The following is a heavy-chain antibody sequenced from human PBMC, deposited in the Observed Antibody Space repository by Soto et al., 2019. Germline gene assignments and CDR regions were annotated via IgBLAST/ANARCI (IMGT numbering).Heavy chain of an antibody. V-gene: IGHV1-2*04. Sequence: GASVKVSCKASGYTFTGYYMHWVRQAPGQGLEWMGWINPNSGGTNYAQKFQGWVTMTRDTSISTAYMELSRLRSDDTAVYYCARGSLLRFLEWFTPTFDYGGQGTLVTVSS. J-gene: IGHJ4*02. D-gene: IGHD3-3*01. CDR1: GYTFTGYY. CDR3: ARGSLLRFLEWFTPTFDY. CDR2: INPNSGGT.